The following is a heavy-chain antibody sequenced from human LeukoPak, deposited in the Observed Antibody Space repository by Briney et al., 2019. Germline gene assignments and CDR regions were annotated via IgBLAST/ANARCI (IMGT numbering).Heavy chain of an antibody. V-gene: IGHV3-48*03. CDR3: ARETYYGSGSYSNFALDY. D-gene: IGHD3-10*01. CDR2: ISGSGTSI. Sequence: GGSLRLSCAASGFTFSSYEMNWVRQAPGRGLEWISYISGSGTSIYHANSVKGRFTISRDNAKNSVYLQMNSLRAEDTAVYYCARETYYGSGSYSNFALDYWGQGTLVTVSS. CDR1: GFTFSSYE. J-gene: IGHJ4*02.